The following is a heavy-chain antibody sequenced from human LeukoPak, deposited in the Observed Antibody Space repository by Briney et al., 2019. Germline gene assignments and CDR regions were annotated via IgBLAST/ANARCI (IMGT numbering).Heavy chain of an antibody. CDR3: ARLPYGSGWPNNWFDP. CDR2: IYPGDSDT. CDR1: GYSFTSYW. V-gene: IGHV5-51*01. D-gene: IGHD6-19*01. Sequence: GESLKISCKGSGYSFTSYWIGWVRQMPGKGLEWMGIIYPGDSDTRYSPSFQGQVTISADKSISTAYLQWSSLKASDTAMYYCARLPYGSGWPNNWFDPWGQGTLVTVSS. J-gene: IGHJ5*02.